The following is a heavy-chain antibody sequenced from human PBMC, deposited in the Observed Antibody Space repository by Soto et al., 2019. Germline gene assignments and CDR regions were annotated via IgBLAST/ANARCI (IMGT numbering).Heavy chain of an antibody. CDR1: GFTFSSYA. CDR3: AQESRVVVGPAASVFN. CDR2: ISGSGGST. D-gene: IGHD2-2*01. Sequence: GGSLRLSCAASGFTFSSYAMSWVRQAPGEGLEWVSAISGSGGSTYYADSVKGRLTISRDDSKNPLYLQISSLRAGDTAVYYCAQESRVVVGPAASVFNWGQGTTVTVSS. J-gene: IGHJ6*02. V-gene: IGHV3-23*01.